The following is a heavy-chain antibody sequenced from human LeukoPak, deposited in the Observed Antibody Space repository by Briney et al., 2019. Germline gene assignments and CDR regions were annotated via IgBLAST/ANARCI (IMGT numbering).Heavy chain of an antibody. V-gene: IGHV4-59*01. J-gene: IGHJ4*02. CDR3: AGVRSDDENLLFDY. CDR1: GGSISSYY. Sequence: PSETLSLTCTVSGGSISSYYWSWIRQPPGKGLEWIGYIYYSGSTNYNPSLKSRVTISVDTSKNQFSLKLSSVTAADTAVYYCAGVRSDDENLLFDYWGQGTLVTVSS. D-gene: IGHD1-1*01. CDR2: IYYSGST.